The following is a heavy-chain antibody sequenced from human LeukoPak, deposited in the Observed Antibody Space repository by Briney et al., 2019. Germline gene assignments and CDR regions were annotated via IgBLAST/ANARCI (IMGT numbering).Heavy chain of an antibody. CDR2: IRYDGSNK. CDR3: AKGTVAGTQFDY. CDR1: GFTFSNYG. Sequence: PGGSLRLSCSASGFTFSNYGMHWVRQAPGKGPEWVAFIRYDGSNKYYADSVKGRFTISRDNSKNTLYLQMSSLRAEDTAVYYCAKGTVAGTQFDYWGQGTLVTVSS. V-gene: IGHV3-30*02. D-gene: IGHD6-19*01. J-gene: IGHJ4*02.